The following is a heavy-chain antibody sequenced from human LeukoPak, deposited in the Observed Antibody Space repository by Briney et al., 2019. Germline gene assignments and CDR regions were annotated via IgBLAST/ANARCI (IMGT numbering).Heavy chain of an antibody. CDR2: FDPEDGET. V-gene: IGHV1-24*01. Sequence: ASVKVSCKVSGYTLTELSMHWVRQAPGKGLEWMGGFDPEDGETIYAQKFQGRVTMTEDTSTDTAYMELSSLRSEDTAVYYCATFVLAESLFDYWGQGTLVTVSS. CDR1: GYTLTELS. D-gene: IGHD2-21*01. J-gene: IGHJ4*02. CDR3: ATFVLAESLFDY.